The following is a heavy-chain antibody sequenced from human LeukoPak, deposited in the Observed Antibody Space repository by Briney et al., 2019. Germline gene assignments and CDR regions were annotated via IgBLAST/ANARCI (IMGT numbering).Heavy chain of an antibody. D-gene: IGHD2-21*01. V-gene: IGHV3-7*01. CDR2: IKQDGSEK. CDR3: ARDHRGIYSPFDY. CDR1: GFTFSDYG. J-gene: IGHJ4*02. Sequence: PGGSLRLSCAASGFTFSDYGMSWVRQAPGKGLEWVANIKQDGSEKYYLDSLKGRFIISRDNAKNSLYLQMNSLRAEDTAVYYCARDHRGIYSPFDYWGQGTLVIVSS.